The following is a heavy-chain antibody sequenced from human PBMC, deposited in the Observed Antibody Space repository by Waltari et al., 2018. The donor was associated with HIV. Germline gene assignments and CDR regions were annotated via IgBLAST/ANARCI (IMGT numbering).Heavy chain of an antibody. V-gene: IGHV1-2*06. CDR1: GYTFTDYY. CDR2: INPNRGGT. Sequence: QVQLVQSGAEVKKPGASVKVSCKASGYTFTDYYIHWLRQAPGQGPEWMGRINPNRGGTNCALKFQGRVTMTRDTSISPAYMELTRLRSDDTAVYYCARAYIVRGVIMLGCFDPWGQGTLVTVSS. D-gene: IGHD3-10*01. J-gene: IGHJ5*02. CDR3: ARAYIVRGVIMLGCFDP.